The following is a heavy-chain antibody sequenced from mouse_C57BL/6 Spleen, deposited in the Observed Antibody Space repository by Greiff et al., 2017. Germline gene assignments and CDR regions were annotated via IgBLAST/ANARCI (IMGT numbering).Heavy chain of an antibody. Sequence: EVKLQQSGPGLVKPSQSLSLTCSVTGYSITSGYYWNWIRQFPGNKLEWMGYISYDGSNNYNPSLKNRISITRDTSKNQFFLKLNSVTTEDTATYYCAKADYDFWFAYWGQGTLVTVSA. D-gene: IGHD2-4*01. CDR1: GYSITSGYY. V-gene: IGHV3-6*01. CDR3: AKADYDFWFAY. J-gene: IGHJ3*01. CDR2: ISYDGSN.